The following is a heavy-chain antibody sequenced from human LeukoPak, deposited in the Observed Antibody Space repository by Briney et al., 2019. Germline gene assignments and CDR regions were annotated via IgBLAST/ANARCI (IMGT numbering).Heavy chain of an antibody. CDR3: AREAPIFDSGSYYKSLGY. V-gene: IGHV4-38-2*02. D-gene: IGHD3-10*01. J-gene: IGHJ4*02. CDR2: IYHSGKS. CDR1: GYSISSGYY. Sequence: PSETLSLTCIVSGYSISSGYYWDWIRQPPGKGLEWIASIYHSGKSYHNPSLKSRVTISIDTSKNQFSLELKSVTAADTAVYYCAREAPIFDSGSYYKSLGYWGQGTLVTVSS.